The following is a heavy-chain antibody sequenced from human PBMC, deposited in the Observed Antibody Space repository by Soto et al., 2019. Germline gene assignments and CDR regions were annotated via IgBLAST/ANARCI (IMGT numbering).Heavy chain of an antibody. CDR2: IYYSGSS. CDR1: GGSMNSHY. D-gene: IGHD1-26*01. J-gene: IGHJ4*02. V-gene: IGHV4-59*11. Sequence: SETLSLTCTVSGGSMNSHYWSWYRQPPGKGLEWIGYIYYSGSSIYNPSLKNRVTISTMSNNKFSLELSSVTAADTAVYYCTRGLFSGSSYSGSWYYFDSWGQGTMVTVSS. CDR3: TRGLFSGSSYSGSWYYFDS.